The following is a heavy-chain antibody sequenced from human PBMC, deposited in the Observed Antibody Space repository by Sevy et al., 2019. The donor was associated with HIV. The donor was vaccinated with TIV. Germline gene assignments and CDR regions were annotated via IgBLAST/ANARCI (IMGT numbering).Heavy chain of an antibody. V-gene: IGHV3-21*01. Sequence: GGALRLSCAASGFVFSSYTMNWVRQSPGKGLEWVSSISSSSRYIFYADSVKGRFTISRDNARNSLYLQMNSLRAEDTAVYYCARDMAYGSGSIVYDYWGQGTLVTFSS. CDR1: GFVFSSYT. CDR3: ARDMAYGSGSIVYDY. D-gene: IGHD3-10*01. CDR2: ISSSSRYI. J-gene: IGHJ4*02.